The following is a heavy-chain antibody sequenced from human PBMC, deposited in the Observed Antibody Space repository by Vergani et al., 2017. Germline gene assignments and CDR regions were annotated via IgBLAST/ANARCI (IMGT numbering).Heavy chain of an antibody. Sequence: QVQLVQSGSEVRKPGASVKVSCQVSGYSLTELTIHWVRQAPGKGLEWMGGFDPEHGEVTFAHHIQGRVTMTEDRSTDTAYMELSRLRSDDTAVYYCARDKVGAGFDYWGQGTLVTVSS. CDR3: ARDKVGAGFDY. D-gene: IGHD1-26*01. CDR2: FDPEHGEV. V-gene: IGHV1-24*01. CDR1: GYSLTELT. J-gene: IGHJ4*02.